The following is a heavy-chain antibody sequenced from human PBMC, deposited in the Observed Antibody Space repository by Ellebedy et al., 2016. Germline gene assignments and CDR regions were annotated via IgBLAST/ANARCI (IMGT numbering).Heavy chain of an antibody. CDR1: GFTFSSYA. D-gene: IGHD3-22*01. V-gene: IGHV3-23*01. CDR3: AREPETYYYDSSGYVNLDY. Sequence: GESLKISXAVSGFTFSSYAMTWVRQAPGKGLKWVSTISSSGGGTYYADSVKGRFTISRDNSKNTVYVQMNSLRVEDTAVYYCAREPETYYYDSSGYVNLDYWGQGTLVTVSS. CDR2: ISSSGGGT. J-gene: IGHJ4*02.